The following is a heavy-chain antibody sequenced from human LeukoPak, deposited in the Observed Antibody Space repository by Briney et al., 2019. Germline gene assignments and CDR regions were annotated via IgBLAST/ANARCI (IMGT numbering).Heavy chain of an antibody. V-gene: IGHV3-7*01. CDR2: MKEDGSQE. CDR3: ARYSYKHDC. D-gene: IGHD2-15*01. Sequence: GGSLRLSCATSGFTFSHYWMTWVRQAPGKGLEWVANMKEDGSQETYVDSVKGRFTISRDNAKNSLYLQMNNVRAEDTAVYYCARYSYKHDCWGQGTLVTVSS. CDR1: GFTFSHYW. J-gene: IGHJ4*02.